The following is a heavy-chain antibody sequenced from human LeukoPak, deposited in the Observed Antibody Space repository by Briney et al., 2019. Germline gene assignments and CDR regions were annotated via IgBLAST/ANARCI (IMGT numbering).Heavy chain of an antibody. D-gene: IGHD3-3*01. V-gene: IGHV3-21*04. CDR3: ATVHFGYFTF. CDR2: INKGGSYM. J-gene: IGHJ4*02. Sequence: GGSLRLSCVASGFIFRDYTMNWVRQTPGKGLEWVSAINKGGSYMAYADSVKGRFTVSRDNAKNSLFLQMNSLRADDTAVYYCATVHFGYFTFWGQGTLVLVSS. CDR1: GFIFRDYT.